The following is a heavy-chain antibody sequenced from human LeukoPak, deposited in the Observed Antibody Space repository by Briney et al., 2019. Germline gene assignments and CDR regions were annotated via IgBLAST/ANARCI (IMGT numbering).Heavy chain of an antibody. Sequence: ASVKVSCKASGYTFTSYDINWVRQATGQGLEWMGWMNPNSGNTGYAQKFQGRVTMTRNTSISTAYMELSSLRSEDTAVYYCARRYSSSWYTPFTTTTDFYGMDVWGQGTTVTVSS. CDR2: MNPNSGNT. CDR3: ARRYSSSWYTPFTTTTDFYGMDV. V-gene: IGHV1-8*01. J-gene: IGHJ6*02. D-gene: IGHD6-13*01. CDR1: GYTFTSYD.